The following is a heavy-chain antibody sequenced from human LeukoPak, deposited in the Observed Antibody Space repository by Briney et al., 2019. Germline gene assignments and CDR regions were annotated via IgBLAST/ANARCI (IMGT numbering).Heavy chain of an antibody. J-gene: IGHJ4*02. CDR2: INEAGSGK. CDR3: ASGRQLGY. D-gene: IGHD6-13*01. CDR1: GFTFSSFW. V-gene: IGHV3-7*01. Sequence: GGALRLSCAASGFTFSSFWMSWVRQAPGKGREGVANINEAGSGKYYVDSVKGRFTISRDNAKNSLYLQMNSLRVEDTAIYYCASGRQLGYWGQGTLATVSA.